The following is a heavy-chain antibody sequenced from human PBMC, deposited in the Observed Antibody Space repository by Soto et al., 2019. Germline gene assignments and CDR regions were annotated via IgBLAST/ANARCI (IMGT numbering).Heavy chain of an antibody. D-gene: IGHD1-26*01. CDR1: GGSINNNHYY. CDR2: ISYSGTT. Sequence: SETLSLTCTVSGGSINNNHYYWGWVRQPPGKGLEWIASISYSGTTYFNPSLKSRVVKSVDTSRNQFSLRLTSVTAADTAVYYCSSQILHAPAFFLDWCPGILVTVSS. J-gene: IGHJ4*02. V-gene: IGHV4-39*01. CDR3: SSQILHAPAFFLD.